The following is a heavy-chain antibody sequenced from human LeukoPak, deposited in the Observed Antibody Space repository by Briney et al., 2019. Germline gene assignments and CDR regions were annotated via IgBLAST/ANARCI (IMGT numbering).Heavy chain of an antibody. CDR3: ARGGYVLRYFDWLYPPRPPHFDY. D-gene: IGHD3-9*01. CDR1: GGSFSGYY. CDR2: INHSGST. Sequence: KSSETLSLTCAVYGGSFSGYYWSWIRQPPGKGLEWIGEINHSGSTNYNPSLKSRVTISVDTSKNQFSLKLSSVTAADTAVYYCARGGYVLRYFDWLYPPRPPHFDYWGQGTLVTVSS. V-gene: IGHV4-34*01. J-gene: IGHJ4*02.